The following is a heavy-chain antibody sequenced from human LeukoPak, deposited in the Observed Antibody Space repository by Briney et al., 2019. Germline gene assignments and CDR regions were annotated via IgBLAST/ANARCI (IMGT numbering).Heavy chain of an antibody. D-gene: IGHD3-22*01. Sequence: ASVKVSCKASGYTFTSYGISWVRQAPGQGLEWMGWISAYNGNTNYAQKLQGRVTMTTDTSTSTAYMELRSLRSDDTVVYYCARTKYYYDSSGYYTEYFQHWGQGTLVTVSS. CDR1: GYTFTSYG. V-gene: IGHV1-18*01. CDR2: ISAYNGNT. J-gene: IGHJ1*01. CDR3: ARTKYYYDSSGYYTEYFQH.